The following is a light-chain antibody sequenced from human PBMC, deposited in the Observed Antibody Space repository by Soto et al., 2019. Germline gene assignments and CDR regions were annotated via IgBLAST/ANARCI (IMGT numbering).Light chain of an antibody. CDR2: GGS. V-gene: IGKV3D-15*01. J-gene: IGKJ5*01. Sequence: PGERATLSCRASQSVSSNHLAWYQQKPGQAPRLLIYGGSSRATGIPARFSGSGSGTEFTLTISSLQSEDFAVYYCQQYNNWPPITFGQGTRLEIK. CDR1: QSVSSN. CDR3: QQYNNWPPIT.